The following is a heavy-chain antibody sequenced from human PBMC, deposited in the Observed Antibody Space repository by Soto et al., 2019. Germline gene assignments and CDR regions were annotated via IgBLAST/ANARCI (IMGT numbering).Heavy chain of an antibody. CDR2: IYHSGAT. D-gene: IGHD6-19*01. J-gene: IGHJ4*01. CDR1: GGSISTNW. V-gene: IGHV4-4*02. Sequence: AETLSLTCAVSGGSISTNWWSWVRQPPGKGLEWIGEIYHSGATNYNPSLKNRVTMSVDKSQNHLSLNLNSVTAADTAVYYCARHIAVSGTRGFDFWGHGTLVTVSS. CDR3: ARHIAVSGTRGFDF.